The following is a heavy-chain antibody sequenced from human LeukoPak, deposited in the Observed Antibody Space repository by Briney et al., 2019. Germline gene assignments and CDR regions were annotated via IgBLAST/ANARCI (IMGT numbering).Heavy chain of an antibody. CDR3: ARDPSSSWNLDWYFDL. CDR2: IWYDGSNK. V-gene: IGHV3-33*01. J-gene: IGHJ2*01. Sequence: GGSLRLSCAASGFTFSTYGMHWVRQAPGKGLEWVAVIWYDGSNKYFADSVKGRFTISRDNPNNMVYLQMDSLRVEDTAVYYCARDPSSSWNLDWYFDLWGRGTLVTVSS. CDR1: GFTFSTYG. D-gene: IGHD6-13*01.